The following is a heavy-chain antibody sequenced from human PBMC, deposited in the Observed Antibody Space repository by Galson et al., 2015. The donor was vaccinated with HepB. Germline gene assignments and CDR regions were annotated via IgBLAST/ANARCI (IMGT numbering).Heavy chain of an antibody. CDR1: GYSFTSYW. CDR3: ARRGTVGAEATPRGAFDI. CDR2: IYPGDSDT. Sequence: QSGAEVKKPGESLKISCKGSGYSFTSYWIGWVRQMPGKGLEWMGIIYPGDSDTRYSPSFQGQVTISADKSISTAYLQWSSLKASDTAMYYCARRGTVGAEATPRGAFDIWGQGTMVTVSS. V-gene: IGHV5-51*01. J-gene: IGHJ3*02. D-gene: IGHD1-26*01.